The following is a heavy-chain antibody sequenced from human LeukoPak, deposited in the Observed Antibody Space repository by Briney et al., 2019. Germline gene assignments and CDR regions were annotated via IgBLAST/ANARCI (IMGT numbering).Heavy chain of an antibody. Sequence: SETLSLTCTVSGGSISSYYWSWIRQPPGKGLEWIGYIYYSGSTNYNPSLKSRVTISVDTSKNQLSLKLSSVTAADTAVYYCASQNLDTSLGIGYWGQGALVTVSS. CDR3: ASQNLDTSLGIGY. J-gene: IGHJ4*02. CDR2: IYYSGST. V-gene: IGHV4-59*01. D-gene: IGHD5-18*01. CDR1: GGSISSYY.